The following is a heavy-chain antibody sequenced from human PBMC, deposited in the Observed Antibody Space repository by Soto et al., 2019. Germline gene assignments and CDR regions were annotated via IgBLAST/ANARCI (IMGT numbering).Heavy chain of an antibody. J-gene: IGHJ4*02. Sequence: GGSLRLSCAASGFTLSYYGMSWVRQAPGKGLEWVSAVSPNGQGIYYADSVRGRFTISRDISKNTVFLHMDSLRAEDTAVYYCAKDREYPRDYLHCWGQGTLVTVSS. CDR2: VSPNGQGI. CDR3: AKDREYPRDYLHC. D-gene: IGHD6-6*01. CDR1: GFTLSYYG. V-gene: IGHV3-23*01.